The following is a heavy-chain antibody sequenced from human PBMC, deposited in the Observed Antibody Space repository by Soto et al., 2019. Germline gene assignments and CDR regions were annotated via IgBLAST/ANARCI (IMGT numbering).Heavy chain of an antibody. CDR3: ARGWTEVATAY. D-gene: IGHD2-21*02. CDR1: GYSISSGYY. J-gene: IGHJ4*02. V-gene: IGHV4-38-2*01. Sequence: SETLSLTCAVSGYSISSGYYWGRIRQSPVKGLEWIGMIHHGGSPLYNPPLKGRVAISIDTSKNQLSLNLSSVTAADPAIYYCARGWTEVATAYWGQGTLVTVSS. CDR2: IHHGGSP.